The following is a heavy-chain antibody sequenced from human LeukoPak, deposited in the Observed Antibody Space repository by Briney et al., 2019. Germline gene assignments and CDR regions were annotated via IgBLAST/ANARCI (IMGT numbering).Heavy chain of an antibody. V-gene: IGHV3-9*01. CDR3: AKGRNLAVFGAFPFHFDT. Sequence: PGRSLRLSCAASGFTFDDYAMHWVRQAPGKGLEWVSGISWNSGSIGYADSVKGRFTISRDNAKNSLYLQMNSLRAEDTALYYCAKGRNLAVFGAFPFHFDTWGQGTLFTVSS. CDR2: ISWNSGSI. CDR1: GFTFDDYA. D-gene: IGHD3-10*01. J-gene: IGHJ4*02.